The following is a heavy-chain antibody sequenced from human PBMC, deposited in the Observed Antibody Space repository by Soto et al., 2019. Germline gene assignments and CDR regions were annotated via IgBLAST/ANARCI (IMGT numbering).Heavy chain of an antibody. CDR2: ISYDGSNK. CDR3: AIGSAFGVVRMYGMDV. CDR1: GFTFSSYA. Sequence: GGSLRLSCAASGFTFSSYAMHWVRQAPGKGLEWVAVISYDGSNKYYADSVKGRFTISRDNSKNTLYLQMNSLRAEDTAVYYCAIGSAFGVVRMYGMDVWGQGTTVTVSS. D-gene: IGHD3-3*01. J-gene: IGHJ6*02. V-gene: IGHV3-30-3*01.